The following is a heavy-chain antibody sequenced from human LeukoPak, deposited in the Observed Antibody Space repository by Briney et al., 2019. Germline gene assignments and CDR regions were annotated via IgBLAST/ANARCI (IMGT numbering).Heavy chain of an antibody. CDR3: ARHGSSPGWFDP. D-gene: IGHD5-18*01. Sequence: PSETLSLTCAVYGGSISNYYWSWIRQPPGKGLEWIGYIYYSGSTNYNPSLKSRVTISVDTSKNQFSLKLSSVTAADTAIYYCARHGSSPGWFDPWGQGTLVTVSS. CDR1: GGSISNYY. V-gene: IGHV4-59*08. J-gene: IGHJ5*02. CDR2: IYYSGST.